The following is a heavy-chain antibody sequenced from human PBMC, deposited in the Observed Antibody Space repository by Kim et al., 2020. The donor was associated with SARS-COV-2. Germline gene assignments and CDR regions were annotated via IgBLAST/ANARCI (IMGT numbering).Heavy chain of an antibody. CDR3: ARDGDGDCSGGSCYSRGVFARCLY. V-gene: IGHV1-69*13. Sequence: SVKVSCKASGGTFSSYAISWVRQAPGQGLEWMGGIIPIFGTANYAQKFQGRVTITADESTSTAYMELSSLRSEDTAVYYCARDGDGDCSGGSCYSRGVFARCLYWGQGTLVTVSS. CDR1: GGTFSSYA. J-gene: IGHJ4*02. CDR2: IIPIFGTA. D-gene: IGHD2-15*01.